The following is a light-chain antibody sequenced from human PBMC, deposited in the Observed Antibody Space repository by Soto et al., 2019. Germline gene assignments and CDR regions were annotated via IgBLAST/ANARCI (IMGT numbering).Light chain of an antibody. CDR1: PSDVGGYNL. J-gene: IGLJ1*01. Sequence: QSALTQPASVSGSPGQSITISCTGTPSDVGGYNLVSWYQHHPRKAPKLVIYEVSERPSGVSYRFSGSKSGNTASLTISGLQSGDEADYYCCSYAGSVDHYVFGTGTKVTVL. CDR2: EVS. CDR3: CSYAGSVDHYV. V-gene: IGLV2-23*02.